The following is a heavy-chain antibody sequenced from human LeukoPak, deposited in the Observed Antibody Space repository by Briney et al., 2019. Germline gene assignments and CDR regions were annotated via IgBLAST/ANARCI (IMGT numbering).Heavy chain of an antibody. D-gene: IGHD6-6*01. CDR2: ISYDGSNK. CDR3: AKEIIPYSSSFMED. V-gene: IGHV3-30*18. Sequence: GRSLRLSCAASGFTFSSYGMHWVRQAPSKGLEWVAVISYDGSNKYYADSVKGRFTISRDNSKNTLYLQMNSLRAEDTAVYYCAKEIIPYSSSFMEDWGQGTLVTVSS. J-gene: IGHJ4*02. CDR1: GFTFSSYG.